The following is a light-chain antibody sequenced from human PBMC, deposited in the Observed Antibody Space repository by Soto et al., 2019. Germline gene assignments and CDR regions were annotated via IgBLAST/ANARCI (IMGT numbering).Light chain of an antibody. J-gene: IGKJ5*01. CDR1: QSISFW. CDR3: QQYNSYPIT. CDR2: DDS. Sequence: DLQMTQSPSTLSASVGARVTITCRASQSISFWLAWYQHKPGRAPNLLIYDDSSLESGVPSRFSGSGSGTELTITISSLQPDDGETYFCQQYNSYPITFGQGTRLEIK. V-gene: IGKV1-5*01.